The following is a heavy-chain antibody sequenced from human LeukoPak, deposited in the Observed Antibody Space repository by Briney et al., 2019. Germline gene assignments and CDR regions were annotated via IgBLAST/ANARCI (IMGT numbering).Heavy chain of an antibody. CDR1: GYTFTSYD. CDR2: INPSGGST. CDR3: ARENRKSGSQFDY. V-gene: IGHV1-46*01. J-gene: IGHJ4*02. Sequence: GASVKVSCKASGYTFTSYDFNWVRQAPGQGLEWMGIINPSGGSTSYAQKFQGRVTMTRDTSTSTVYMELSSLRSEDTAVYYCARENRKSGSQFDYWGQGTLVTVSS. D-gene: IGHD3-10*01.